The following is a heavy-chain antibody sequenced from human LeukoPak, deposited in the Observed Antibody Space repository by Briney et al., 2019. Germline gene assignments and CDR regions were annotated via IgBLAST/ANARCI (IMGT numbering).Heavy chain of an antibody. CDR2: INHSGST. J-gene: IGHJ4*02. CDR1: GGSISSYY. V-gene: IGHV4-34*01. CDR3: ARAVAGTHGY. Sequence: SETLSLTCTVSGGSISSYYWSWIRQPPGKGLEWIGEINHSGSTNYNPSLKSRVTISVDTSKNQFSLKLSSVTAADTAVYYCARAVAGTHGYWGQGTLVTVSS. D-gene: IGHD6-19*01.